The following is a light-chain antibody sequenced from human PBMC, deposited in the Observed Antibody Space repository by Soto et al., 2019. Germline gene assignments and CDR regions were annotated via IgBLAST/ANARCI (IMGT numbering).Light chain of an antibody. CDR3: QQRGT. CDR1: QSVSSY. CDR2: DAS. J-gene: IGKJ1*01. V-gene: IGKV3-11*01. Sequence: EIVLTQSPATLSLSPGERATLSCRASQSVSSYLAWYQQKPGQAPRLLIYDASNRATGIPARFSGSGSGTDFTLTISSLEPEDFAVYYCQQRGTFGQGTKVGIK.